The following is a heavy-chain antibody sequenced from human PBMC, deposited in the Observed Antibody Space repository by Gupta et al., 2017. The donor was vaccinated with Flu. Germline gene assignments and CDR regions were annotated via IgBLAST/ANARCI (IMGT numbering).Heavy chain of an antibody. CDR1: GASIGSNSYD. D-gene: IGHD6-19*01. Sequence: QLQLQESRPGLVKPSETLSLSCTVSGASIGSNSYDWGWIRQPPGKGLEWIASIYYTGRTYYNPSLTGRVTISVDTSKNQISLNLTSVTAADTAVYYCARHSGGWLYYFDYWGQGTLVTVSS. CDR3: ARHSGGWLYYFDY. J-gene: IGHJ4*02. V-gene: IGHV4-39*01. CDR2: IYYTGRT.